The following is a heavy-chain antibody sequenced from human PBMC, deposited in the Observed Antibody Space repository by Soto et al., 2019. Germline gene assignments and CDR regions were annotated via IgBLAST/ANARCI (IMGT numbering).Heavy chain of an antibody. CDR1: GGSFSGYY. CDR3: ARGRQLVLQYFQH. V-gene: IGHV4-34*01. CDR2: INHSGST. J-gene: IGHJ1*01. Sequence: SETLSLTCAVYGGSFSGYYWSWIRQPPGKGLEWIGEINHSGSTNYNPSLKSRVTISVDTSKNQFSLKLSSVTAADTAVYYCARGRQLVLQYFQHWGQGTLVTVSS. D-gene: IGHD6-13*01.